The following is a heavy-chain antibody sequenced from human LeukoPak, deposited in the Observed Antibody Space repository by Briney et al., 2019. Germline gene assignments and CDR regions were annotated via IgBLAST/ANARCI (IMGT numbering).Heavy chain of an antibody. J-gene: IGHJ4*02. CDR1: AGFSSNGSNW. CDR3: ARGRFFGWYYFGD. CDR2: IYYSGST. V-gene: IGHV4-61*01. D-gene: IGHD6-19*01. Sequence: ETMTSCNAASAGFSSNGSNWGRWIRQPPGKGLEWIGYIYYSGSTNYNPSLKSRVSISVDTSKNQFSLMLISVTAADTPVYYCARGRFFGWYYFGDCSQGTLVTVSS.